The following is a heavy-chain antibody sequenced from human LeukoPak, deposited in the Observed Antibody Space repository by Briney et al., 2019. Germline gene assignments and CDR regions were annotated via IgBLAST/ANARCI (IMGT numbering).Heavy chain of an antibody. J-gene: IGHJ4*02. D-gene: IGHD6-19*01. CDR2: MSYDGRNK. Sequence: PGGSLRLSCAASGFTFSNYAMHWVRQAPGKGLEWVAVMSYDGRNKYYADSVRGRFTISRDNSKSTLYLQMNSLRTEDTAMYYCARGASIAVADYWGQGSLVTVSS. CDR3: ARGASIAVADY. V-gene: IGHV3-30*04. CDR1: GFTFSNYA.